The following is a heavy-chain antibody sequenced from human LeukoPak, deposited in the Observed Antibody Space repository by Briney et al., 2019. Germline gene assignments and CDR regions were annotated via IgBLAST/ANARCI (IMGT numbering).Heavy chain of an antibody. CDR1: GFNFIDYS. V-gene: IGHV3-48*01. Sequence: GGSLRLSCAASGFNFIDYSMNWVRQAPGKGLEWISYIGISSGNTKYADSVKGRFTISRDKARNSLYLQMNSLRVEDTAMYYCARDHRYAFDNWGHGILVTVSS. CDR2: IGISSGNT. J-gene: IGHJ4*01. D-gene: IGHD5-12*01. CDR3: ARDHRYAFDN.